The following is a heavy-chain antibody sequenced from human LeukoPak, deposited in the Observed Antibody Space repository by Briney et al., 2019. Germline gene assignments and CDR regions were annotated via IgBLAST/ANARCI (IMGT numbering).Heavy chain of an antibody. Sequence: ASVKVSCKASGYTFTSYGISWVRQAPGQGLEWMGWISAYNGNTNYAQKLQGRVTMTTDTSTSTAYMELRSLRSDDTAVYYCARDSDNSGYPYFDYWGQGTLVTVSS. D-gene: IGHD3-22*01. J-gene: IGHJ4*02. CDR2: ISAYNGNT. V-gene: IGHV1-18*01. CDR3: ARDSDNSGYPYFDY. CDR1: GYTFTSYG.